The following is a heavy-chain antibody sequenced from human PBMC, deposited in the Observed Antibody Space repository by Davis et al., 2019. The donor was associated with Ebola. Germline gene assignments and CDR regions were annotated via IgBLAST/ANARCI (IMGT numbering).Heavy chain of an antibody. V-gene: IGHV6-1*01. D-gene: IGHD2-15*01. CDR3: ARDPPEDQGNDV. CDR2: TYSRSKWYY. CDR1: GDSVSNNRDA. Sequence: PSETLSLTCAISGDSVSNNRDAWNWIRQSPSRGLEWLGRTYSRSKWYYNYAESVKSRIVINPDTSKNQFSLHLNSVTPDDTATYHCARDPPEDQGNDVWGQGTVVTVSS. J-gene: IGHJ3*01.